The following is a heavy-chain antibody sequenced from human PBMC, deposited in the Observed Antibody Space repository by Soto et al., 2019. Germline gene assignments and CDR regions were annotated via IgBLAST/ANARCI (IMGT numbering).Heavy chain of an antibody. Sequence: QITLKESGPTLLEPTQTLTLTCSFSGFSLTSSGVGVGWLRQAPGKALECLGIIYWDGDRRYNPSLRQRLTIAKDTSKNQVLLTMTYMEPVDTATSSCARRVPYKPYWDVGLFDPWGQRTLVTVS. J-gene: IGHJ5*02. V-gene: IGHV2-5*02. CDR2: IYWDGDR. D-gene: IGHD2-8*02. CDR3: ARRVPYKPYWDVGLFDP. CDR1: GFSLTSSGVG.